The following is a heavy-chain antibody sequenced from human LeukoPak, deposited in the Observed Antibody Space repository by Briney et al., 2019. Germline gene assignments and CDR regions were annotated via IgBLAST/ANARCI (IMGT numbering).Heavy chain of an antibody. CDR1: GYTFTSYG. D-gene: IGHD1-20*01. CDR2: ISTYNSKT. CDR3: ARVVTGAYRGDY. J-gene: IGHJ4*02. V-gene: IGHV1-18*01. Sequence: ASVKVSCKASGYTFTSYGISWVRQAPGQGLEWMGWISTYNSKTNYAQKFQGRVTMTTDTSTSTAYMELRSLRSDDTAVYYCARVVTGAYRGDYWGQGTLVTVSS.